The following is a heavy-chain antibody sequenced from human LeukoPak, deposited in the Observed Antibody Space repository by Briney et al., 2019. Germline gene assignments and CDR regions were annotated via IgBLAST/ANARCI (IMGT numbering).Heavy chain of an antibody. CDR3: ARDHLSIVVVPAALFDY. CDR2: ISSSGSTI. J-gene: IGHJ4*02. D-gene: IGHD2-2*01. CDR1: GFTFSDYY. V-gene: IGHV3-11*01. Sequence: GGSLRLSCAASGFTFSDYYMSWIRQAPGKGLEWVSYISSSGSTIYYADSVKGRFTISRDNAKNSLYLQMNSLRAEDTAVYYCARDHLSIVVVPAALFDYWGQGTLVTVSS.